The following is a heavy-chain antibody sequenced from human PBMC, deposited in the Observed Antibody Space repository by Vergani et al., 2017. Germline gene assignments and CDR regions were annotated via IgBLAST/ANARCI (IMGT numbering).Heavy chain of an antibody. CDR3: ARGGYYYGSGSYPHFDY. Sequence: EVQLVQSGAEVQKPGESLKISCKGSGYSFTSYWIGWVRQMPGKGLEWMGIIYPCDSDTRYSPSFQGQVTISADKSISTAYLQWSSLKASDTAMYYCARGGYYYGSGSYPHFDYWGQGTLVIVSS. J-gene: IGHJ4*02. D-gene: IGHD3-10*01. CDR1: GYSFTSYW. CDR2: IYPCDSDT. V-gene: IGHV5-51*01.